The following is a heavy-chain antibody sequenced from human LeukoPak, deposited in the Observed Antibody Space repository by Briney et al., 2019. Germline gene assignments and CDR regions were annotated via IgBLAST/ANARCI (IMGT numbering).Heavy chain of an antibody. V-gene: IGHV4-34*01. J-gene: IGHJ5*02. CDR3: ARPAGGSGRRLNWFDP. CDR1: GGSFSGYY. D-gene: IGHD3-10*01. Sequence: SETLSLTCAVYGGSFSGYYWSWIRQPPGKGLEWIGEINHSGSTNYNPSLKSRVTISVDTPKNQFSLKLSSVTAADTAVYYCARPAGGSGRRLNWFDPWGQGTLVTVSS. CDR2: INHSGST.